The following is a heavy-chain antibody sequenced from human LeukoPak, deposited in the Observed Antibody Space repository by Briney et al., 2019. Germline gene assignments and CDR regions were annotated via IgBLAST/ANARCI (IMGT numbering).Heavy chain of an antibody. V-gene: IGHV3-48*02. J-gene: IGHJ3*02. Sequence: PEGSLRLSCAASGFTFSSYSMNWVRQAPGKGLEWVSYISSSSSTIYYADSVKGRFTISRDNAKNSLYLQMNSLRDEDTAVYYCARDTGYTGGDGTFDIWGQGTMVTVSS. CDR2: ISSSSSTI. CDR1: GFTFSSYS. CDR3: ARDTGYTGGDGTFDI. D-gene: IGHD6-13*01.